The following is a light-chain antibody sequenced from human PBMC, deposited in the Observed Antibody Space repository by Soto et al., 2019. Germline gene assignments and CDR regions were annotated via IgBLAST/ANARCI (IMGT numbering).Light chain of an antibody. J-gene: IGKJ1*01. CDR3: QQYDVHPKT. CDR2: DAS. V-gene: IGKV1-5*01. Sequence: DIQMTQSPSTLSASVGDRVTITCRASQSIGTWLAWYQQTPGKAPKVLISDASRLETGVPSRFSGSGYGTDFTLTITSLQTDDFGTYHCQQYDVHPKTFGQGTKVDIK. CDR1: QSIGTW.